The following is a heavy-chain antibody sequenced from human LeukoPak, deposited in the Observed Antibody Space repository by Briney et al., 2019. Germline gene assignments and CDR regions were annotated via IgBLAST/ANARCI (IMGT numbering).Heavy chain of an antibody. D-gene: IGHD3-9*01. Sequence: GGSLRLSCAASGFTFSSYAMSWVRQAPGKGLECISGFSGSGGSTYYADSVKGRFTISRDNSKNTLYLQMNSLRAEDTAVYYCANRFDWSDYWGQGTLVTVSS. CDR3: ANRFDWSDY. CDR2: FSGSGGST. J-gene: IGHJ4*02. CDR1: GFTFSSYA. V-gene: IGHV3-23*01.